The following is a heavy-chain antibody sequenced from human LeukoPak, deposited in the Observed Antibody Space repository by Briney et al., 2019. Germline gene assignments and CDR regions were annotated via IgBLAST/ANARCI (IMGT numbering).Heavy chain of an antibody. J-gene: IGHJ4*02. CDR3: ARDSLDYFDY. V-gene: IGHV4-30-2*01. Sequence: SETLSLTCAVSGGSISSGGYSWSWIRQPPGKGLEWIGYIYHSGSTYYNPSLKSRVTISVDRSKNQFSLKLSSVTAADTAVYYCARDSLDYFDYWGQGTLVTVSS. CDR1: GGSISSGGYS. CDR2: IYHSGST.